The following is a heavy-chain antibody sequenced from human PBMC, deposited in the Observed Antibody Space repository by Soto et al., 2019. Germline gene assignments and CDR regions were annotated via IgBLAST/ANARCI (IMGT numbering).Heavy chain of an antibody. CDR1: GFSFSTYS. CDR2: ISSRSYTI. Sequence: EVQLVESGGGLVQPGGSLRLSCAASGFSFSTYSMTWVRQAPGKGLEWVSYISSRSYTIYYVDSVKGRSTISRDNAKNSIYLQMNSLREEATAVYYCSRGGSSSDTGMAGWGQGTTVTVSS. D-gene: IGHD6-6*01. J-gene: IGHJ6*02. CDR3: SRGGSSSDTGMAG. V-gene: IGHV3-48*02.